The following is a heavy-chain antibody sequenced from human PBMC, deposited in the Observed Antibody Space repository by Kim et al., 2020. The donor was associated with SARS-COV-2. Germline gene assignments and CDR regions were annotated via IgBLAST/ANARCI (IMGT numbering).Heavy chain of an antibody. J-gene: IGHJ6*02. CDR2: ISGDGGST. Sequence: GGSLRLSCAASGFTFDDYAMHWVRQAPGKGLEWVSLISGDGGSTYYADSVKGRFTISRDNSKNSLYLQMNSLRTEDTALYYCAKDILYSSSWTPWYYYGMDVWGQGTTVTVSS. V-gene: IGHV3-43*02. D-gene: IGHD6-13*01. CDR1: GFTFDDYA. CDR3: AKDILYSSSWTPWYYYGMDV.